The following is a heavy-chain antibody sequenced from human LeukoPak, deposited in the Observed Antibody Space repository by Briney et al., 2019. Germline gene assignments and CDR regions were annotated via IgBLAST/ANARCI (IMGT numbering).Heavy chain of an antibody. V-gene: IGHV1-69*13. CDR3: ASRKITFGGVSPLSAFDI. CDR1: GGTFSSYA. Sequence: SVKVSCKASGGTFSSYAISWVRQAPGQGLEWMGGIIPIFGTANYAQKFQGRVTITADESTSTAYMELSSLRSEDTAVYYCASRKITFGGVSPLSAFDIWGQGTMVTVSS. D-gene: IGHD3-16*01. CDR2: IIPIFGTA. J-gene: IGHJ3*02.